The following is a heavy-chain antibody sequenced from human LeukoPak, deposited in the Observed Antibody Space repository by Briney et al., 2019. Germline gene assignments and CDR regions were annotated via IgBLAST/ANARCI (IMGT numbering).Heavy chain of an antibody. CDR3: ATIDSYDAFDI. CDR2: IYNSGST. J-gene: IGHJ3*02. D-gene: IGHD2-15*01. CDR1: GGSISSYY. Sequence: SSETLSLTCTVSGGSISSYYWSWVRQPPGKGLEWIGYIYNSGSTNYNPSLKSRVTISVDTSKNQFSLKLSSVTAADTAVYYCATIDSYDAFDIWGQGTMVTVSS. V-gene: IGHV4-59*01.